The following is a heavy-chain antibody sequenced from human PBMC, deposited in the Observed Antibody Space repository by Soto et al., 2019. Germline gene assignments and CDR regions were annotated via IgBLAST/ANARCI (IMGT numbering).Heavy chain of an antibody. J-gene: IGHJ4*02. V-gene: IGHV3-48*01. D-gene: IGHD2-8*02. CDR1: GFTFSTYS. Sequence: EAQLVESGGGLVQPGGSLRLSCAASGFTFSTYSMNWVRQAPGKGLEWVSYISSTGNTIYYPDSVKGRFTISRDTAKKSLYLQMNSLRAEDTAVYYCARSGYFDYWGQGTLVTVSS. CDR3: ARSGYFDY. CDR2: ISSTGNTI.